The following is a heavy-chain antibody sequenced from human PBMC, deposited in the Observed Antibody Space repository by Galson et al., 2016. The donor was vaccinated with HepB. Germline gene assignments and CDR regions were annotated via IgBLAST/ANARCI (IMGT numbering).Heavy chain of an antibody. CDR1: GYTFIDYY. CDR2: INPISGTA. D-gene: IGHD1-1*01. CDR3: ARDLAGTTRWDY. Sequence: SVKVSCKASGYTFIDYYMHWVRQAPGQGLEWMGVINPISGTADYVQKFQGRVTMTRDTSTNTVYMEVSSLRFEDTAVYYCARDLAGTTRWDYWGQGTLVTVSS. J-gene: IGHJ4*02. V-gene: IGHV1-46*01.